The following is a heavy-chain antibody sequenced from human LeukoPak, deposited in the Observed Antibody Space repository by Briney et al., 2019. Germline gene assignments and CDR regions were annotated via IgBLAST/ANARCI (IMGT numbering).Heavy chain of an antibody. CDR1: GFTFVNAW. J-gene: IGHJ4*02. V-gene: IGHV3-15*01. D-gene: IGHD3-9*01. CDR2: IKSKTDGGTT. Sequence: GGSLRLSCAASGFTFVNAWMHWVRQAPGKGLEWVGRIKSKTDGGTTDYAAPVKGRFTISRDDSKNTLYLQMNSLKTEDTAVYYCSTDQGGDILTGCWGQGTLVTVSS. CDR3: STDQGGDILTGC.